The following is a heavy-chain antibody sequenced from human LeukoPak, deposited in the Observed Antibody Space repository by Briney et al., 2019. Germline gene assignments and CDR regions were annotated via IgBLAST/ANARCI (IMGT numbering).Heavy chain of an antibody. V-gene: IGHV1-8*01. J-gene: IGHJ5*02. Sequence: GASVKVSYKASGYTFTSYDINWVRQATGQGLEWMGWMNPNSGNTGYAQKFQGRVTMTRNTSISTAYMELSSLRSEDTAVYYCARGHIAAAGLEFDPWGQGTLVTVSS. D-gene: IGHD6-13*01. CDR3: ARGHIAAAGLEFDP. CDR1: GYTFTSYD. CDR2: MNPNSGNT.